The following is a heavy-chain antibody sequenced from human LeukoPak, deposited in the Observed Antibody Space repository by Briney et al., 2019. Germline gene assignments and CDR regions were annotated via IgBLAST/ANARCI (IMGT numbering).Heavy chain of an antibody. CDR1: GFTFSNHN. J-gene: IGHJ6*02. CDR3: ARVRLYSNYYYYGMDV. Sequence: GGSLRLSCVASGFTFSNHNMNWVRQAPGKGLEWLSYISSSSDTMPYADSVKGRFTISRDNAKNSLYLQMDSLRAEDTAVYYCARVRLYSNYYYYGMDVWGQGTMVTVSS. CDR2: ISSSSDTM. D-gene: IGHD2-21*01. V-gene: IGHV3-48*01.